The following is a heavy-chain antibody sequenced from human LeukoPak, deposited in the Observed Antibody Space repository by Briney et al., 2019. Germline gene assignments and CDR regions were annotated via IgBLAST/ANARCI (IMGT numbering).Heavy chain of an antibody. CDR3: SKDIIAARFFEY. CDR1: GFTFSSYS. D-gene: IGHD6-6*01. J-gene: IGHJ4*02. CDR2: ISISSSYI. V-gene: IGHV3-21*01. Sequence: GGSLPLSCAASGFTFSSYSLNWVRQAPGSGLESVSFISISSSYIYYADSAKGRLTISRENAKNLLFLQMYSLGAEDPPVYYGSKDIIAARFFEYGGQGTLVTVSS.